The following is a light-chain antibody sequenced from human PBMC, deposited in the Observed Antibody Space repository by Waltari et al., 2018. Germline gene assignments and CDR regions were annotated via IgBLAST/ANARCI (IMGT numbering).Light chain of an antibody. CDR1: LSVNTD. CDR3: QQYNAWPPSLT. CDR2: GAS. Sequence: EIVMTQSPVTLSVSPGERATLSCRASLSVNTDLAWYQQKPGQAPRLLIYGASSRATGISARFSGSGSGTEFTLTISSLQSEDFAVYYGQQYNAWPPSLTFGGGTKVEIK. V-gene: IGKV3-15*01. J-gene: IGKJ4*01.